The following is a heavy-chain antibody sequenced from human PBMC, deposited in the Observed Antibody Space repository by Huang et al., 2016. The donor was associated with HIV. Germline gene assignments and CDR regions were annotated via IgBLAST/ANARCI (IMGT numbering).Heavy chain of an antibody. D-gene: IGHD5-12*01. V-gene: IGHV3-30*02. J-gene: IGHJ4*02. Sequence: DSVKGRFTISRDNSKSTLYLQMNSLRPDDTAIYYCAKRVAVATTSDFDYWGQGTLVTVSS. CDR3: AKRVAVATTSDFDY.